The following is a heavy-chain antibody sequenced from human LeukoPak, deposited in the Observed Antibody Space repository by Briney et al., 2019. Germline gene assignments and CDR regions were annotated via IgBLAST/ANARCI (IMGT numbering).Heavy chain of an antibody. CDR2: IKVDGSEK. V-gene: IGHV3-7*01. CDR3: ARGGWGFDY. Sequence: GGSLRLSCAASGFPFSNIWMSWVRPAPGKGLEWVATIKVDGSEKYYVDAVRGRFTISGDNAKHSLYLQMNSLRAEDTAVYYCARGGWGFDYWGQGTLVTVSS. J-gene: IGHJ4*02. D-gene: IGHD1-26*01. CDR1: GFPFSNIW.